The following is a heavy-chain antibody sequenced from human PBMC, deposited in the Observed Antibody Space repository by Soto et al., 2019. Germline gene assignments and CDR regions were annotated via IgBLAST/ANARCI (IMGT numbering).Heavy chain of an antibody. CDR2: ISGSGGST. CDR1: GFTFSSYA. D-gene: IGHD2-15*01. Sequence: GGSLRLSCAASGFTFSSYAMHWVRQAPGKGLEYVSAISGSGGSTYYADSVKGRFTISRDNSNNTLYLQMNSLRAEDTAVYYCAKSARVVAATFIDYCGQGTPVTVSS. CDR3: AKSARVVAATFIDY. V-gene: IGHV3-23*01. J-gene: IGHJ4*02.